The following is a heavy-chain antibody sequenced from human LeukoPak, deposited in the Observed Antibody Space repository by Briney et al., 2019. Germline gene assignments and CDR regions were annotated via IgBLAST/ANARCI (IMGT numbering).Heavy chain of an antibody. V-gene: IGHV3-30*02. D-gene: IGHD3-10*01. Sequence: PGGSLRLSCAASGFTFSSYGMHWVRQAPGKGLEWVAFIRYDGSNKYYADSVKGRFTISRDNSKNTLYLQMNSLRAEDTAVYYCARDWYYGSGSHLTFGYWGQGTLVTVSS. CDR2: IRYDGSNK. J-gene: IGHJ4*02. CDR1: GFTFSSYG. CDR3: ARDWYYGSGSHLTFGY.